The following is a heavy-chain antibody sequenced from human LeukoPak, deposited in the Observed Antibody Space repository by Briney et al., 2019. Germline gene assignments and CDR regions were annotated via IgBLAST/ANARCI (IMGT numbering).Heavy chain of an antibody. J-gene: IGHJ4*02. D-gene: IGHD7-27*01. Sequence: PSETLSLTCAVYGGSFSGYYWSWLRQPPGKGLEWIGYVSYSGSTNYNPSLKTLKSRVTMSVDTSKNQFSLKVSSVTAADTAVYYCARLQGRGDNYLDFWGQGALVTVSS. CDR3: ARLQGRGDNYLDF. CDR1: GGSFSGYY. CDR2: VSYSGST. V-gene: IGHV4-59*08.